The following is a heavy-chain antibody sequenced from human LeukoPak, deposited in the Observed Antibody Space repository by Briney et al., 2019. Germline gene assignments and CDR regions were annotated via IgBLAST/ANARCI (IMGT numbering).Heavy chain of an antibody. CDR1: GFXFSSNW. CDR2: MNSDGSST. J-gene: IGHJ4*02. Sequence: PGGSLRLSCATSGFXFSSNWIHWVRQTPGKGLVWVSGMNSDGSSTSYADSVKGRFTISRDNAKDTLYLQMNSLIAEDTAVYYCARSPLTVTTRLHFDYWGQGTLVTVSS. CDR3: ARSPLTVTTRLHFDY. D-gene: IGHD4-17*01. V-gene: IGHV3-74*01.